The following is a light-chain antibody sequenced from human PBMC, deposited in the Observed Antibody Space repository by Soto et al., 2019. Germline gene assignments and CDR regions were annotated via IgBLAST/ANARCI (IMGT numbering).Light chain of an antibody. V-gene: IGLV2-14*01. J-gene: IGLJ1*01. Sequence: QSALTQPASVSGSPGQSITISCTGTSSDVGNYIFVSWYRQHPGNAPKLMIYDINNRPSGVSNRFSGSKSGNTASLTISGLQAEDEADYYCVSYTTSASYVFGTGTQLTVL. CDR2: DIN. CDR1: SSDVGNYIF. CDR3: VSYTTSASYV.